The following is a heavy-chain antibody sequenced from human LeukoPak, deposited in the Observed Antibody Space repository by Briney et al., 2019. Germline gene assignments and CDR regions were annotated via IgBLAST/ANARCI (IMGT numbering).Heavy chain of an antibody. Sequence: GGSLRLSCAASGFTFSSYGMHWVRQAPGKGPEWVAVIWYDGSNKYYADSVKGRFTISRDNSKNTLFLQMNSLRAKDTAVYYCARDFVAYDSSGYPPFVDYWGQGTLVTVSS. CDR2: IWYDGSNK. CDR1: GFTFSSYG. J-gene: IGHJ4*02. D-gene: IGHD3-22*01. CDR3: ARDFVAYDSSGYPPFVDY. V-gene: IGHV3-33*01.